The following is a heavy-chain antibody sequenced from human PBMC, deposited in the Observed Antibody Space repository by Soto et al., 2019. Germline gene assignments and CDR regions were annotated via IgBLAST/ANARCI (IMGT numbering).Heavy chain of an antibody. V-gene: IGHV4-59*01. CDR1: GDAIRSDP. D-gene: IGHD3-22*01. CDR2: VYYAGTT. J-gene: IGHJ4*02. CDR3: ARGHYYDSSVLFDF. Sequence: TSETLSLTCTVSGDAIRSDPWNWIRQTPGKGLEWIGYVYYAGTTKYNPSVKSRVTIVVDRSKNQFSLKLASVTPGDTAVYFCARGHYYDSSVLFDFWGQGSLATVSS.